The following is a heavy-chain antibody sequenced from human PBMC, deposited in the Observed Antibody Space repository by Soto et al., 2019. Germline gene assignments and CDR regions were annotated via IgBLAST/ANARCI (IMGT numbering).Heavy chain of an antibody. CDR1: GFTFSSYT. J-gene: IGHJ4*02. CDR3: ARDRARNFDY. V-gene: IGHV3-21*01. CDR2: ISSSGSYI. Sequence: GGSLRLSCAASGFTFSSYTMNWVRQAPGKGLEWVSSISSSGSYIYYADSVKGRFTISRDNAKNSLYLQMNSLRAEDTAVYYGARDRARNFDYWGQGTLVTVSS.